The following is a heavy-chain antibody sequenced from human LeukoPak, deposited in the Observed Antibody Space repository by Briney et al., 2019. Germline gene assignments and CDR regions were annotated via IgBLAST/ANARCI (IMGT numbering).Heavy chain of an antibody. Sequence: QSSETLSLTCTVSGGSISSSSYYWGWIRQPPGKGLEWVSGISGPGASTYYADSVKGRFTISRDNSKNTLYLQMNSLRAEDTAVYYCVKDLQGIAVAGLWDHWGQGTLVTVSS. CDR1: GGSISSSSYY. J-gene: IGHJ4*02. CDR3: VKDLQGIAVAGLWDH. CDR2: ISGPGAST. D-gene: IGHD6-19*01. V-gene: IGHV3-23*01.